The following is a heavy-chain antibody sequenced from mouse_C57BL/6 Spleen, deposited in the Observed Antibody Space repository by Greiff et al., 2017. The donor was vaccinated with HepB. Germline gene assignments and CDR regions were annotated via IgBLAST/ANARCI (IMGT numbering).Heavy chain of an antibody. D-gene: IGHD3-3*01. CDR3: ARRGGDAWFAY. J-gene: IGHJ3*01. Sequence: VQLQQSGAELVRPGTSVKVSCKASGYAFTNYLIEWVKQRPGQGLEWIGVINPGSGGTNYNEKFKGKATLTADKSSSTAYMRLSSLTSEDSAVYFCARRGGDAWFAYWGQGTLVTVSA. V-gene: IGHV1-54*01. CDR1: GYAFTNYL. CDR2: INPGSGGT.